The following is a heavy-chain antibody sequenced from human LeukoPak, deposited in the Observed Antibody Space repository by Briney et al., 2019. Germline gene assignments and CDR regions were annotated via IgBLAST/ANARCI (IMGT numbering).Heavy chain of an antibody. V-gene: IGHV3-53*01. CDR1: GFSFSDNY. CDR3: ARGWIGFGGNSLNYFDH. CDR2: IYIAGTT. D-gene: IGHD4-23*01. J-gene: IGHJ4*02. Sequence: PGGSLRPSCAASGFSFSDNYMSWVPQAPGKGLEWVSDIYIAGTTSNEDSVKGRFTISRDNSKNMLYLQMNSLRAEDTAVYYCARGWIGFGGNSLNYFDHWGQGSLVTVSS.